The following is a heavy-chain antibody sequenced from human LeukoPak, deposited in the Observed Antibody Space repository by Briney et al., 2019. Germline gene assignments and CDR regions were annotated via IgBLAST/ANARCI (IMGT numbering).Heavy chain of an antibody. Sequence: PGGSLRLSCEASGITFNIYWMHWVRQAPGKGLVWVSRINPDGTQTDYADSVKGRFTISRDNAKNSLYLQMNSLRAEDTALYYCAKEGVVVAATEGHWFDPWGQGTLVTVSS. CDR1: GITFNIYW. J-gene: IGHJ5*02. CDR3: AKEGVVVAATEGHWFDP. CDR2: INPDGTQT. V-gene: IGHV3-74*01. D-gene: IGHD2-15*01.